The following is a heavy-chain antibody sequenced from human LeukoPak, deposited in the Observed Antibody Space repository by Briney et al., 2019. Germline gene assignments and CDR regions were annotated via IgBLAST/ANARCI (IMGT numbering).Heavy chain of an antibody. Sequence: ASVKVSCKASGYTFTSYGISWVRQAPGQGLEWMGWISAYNGNTNYAQKLQGRVTMTTDTSTSTAYMELRSLRSDDTAVYYCARGPLMVRGVYRYYFDYWGQGTLVTVSS. V-gene: IGHV1-18*01. CDR2: ISAYNGNT. CDR1: GYTFTSYG. D-gene: IGHD3-10*01. J-gene: IGHJ4*02. CDR3: ARGPLMVRGVYRYYFDY.